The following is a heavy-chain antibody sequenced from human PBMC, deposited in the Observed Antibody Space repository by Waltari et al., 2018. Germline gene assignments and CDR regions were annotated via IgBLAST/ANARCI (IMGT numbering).Heavy chain of an antibody. D-gene: IGHD4-17*01. V-gene: IGHV4-4*07. CDR1: GASMRRSF. Sequence: QVQLQESGPGLVRPSETLSLTCTVSGASMRRSFWSWLQQPAGTGLEWIGRIYSDGRTNYNPSLKSRVTMSLDTSNNQFSLKLSSVTAADTAVYYCARAPRPMTTVTRYNDLDYYHYMDVWGKGTTVTVSS. CDR2: IYSDGRT. CDR3: ARAPRPMTTVTRYNDLDYYHYMDV. J-gene: IGHJ6*03.